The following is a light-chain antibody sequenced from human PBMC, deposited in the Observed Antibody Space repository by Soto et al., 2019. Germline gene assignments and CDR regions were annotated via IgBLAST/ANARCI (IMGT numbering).Light chain of an antibody. CDR2: LGS. CDR1: QSLLHSNGYNY. Sequence: DIVMTQSPLSLPVTPGEPASISCRSSQSLLHSNGYNYLDWYLQKPGQSPQLLIYLGSNRASGVPDRFSGRGSGTDFTLKISRVEAEDVGVYYCMQALQIPLTFGQGTKVEIK. J-gene: IGKJ1*01. V-gene: IGKV2-28*01. CDR3: MQALQIPLT.